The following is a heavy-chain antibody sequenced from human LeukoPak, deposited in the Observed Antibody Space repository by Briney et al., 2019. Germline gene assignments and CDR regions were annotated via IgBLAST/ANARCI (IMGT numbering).Heavy chain of an antibody. J-gene: IGHJ5*02. V-gene: IGHV3-23*01. D-gene: IGHD3-16*01. CDR3: AKSRSRNMITFGGVENWFDP. CDR2: ISGSDGTT. CDR1: GFTFSSYA. Sequence: QTGGSLRLSCAASGFTFSSYAMSWVRQAPGKGLEWVSGISGSDGTTYYADSVKGRFTISRDNSKNTLYLQMNGLRAEDTAVYYCAKSRSRNMITFGGVENWFDPWGQGTLVTVSS.